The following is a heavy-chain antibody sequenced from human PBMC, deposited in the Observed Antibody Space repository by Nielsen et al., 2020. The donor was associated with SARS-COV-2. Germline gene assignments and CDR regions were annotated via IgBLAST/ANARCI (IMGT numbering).Heavy chain of an antibody. CDR2: IKQDGSEK. CDR3: ARGAGSRPVYYYYYMDV. CDR1: GFTFSSYW. V-gene: IGHV3-7*04. J-gene: IGHJ6*03. Sequence: GESLKISCAASGFTFSSYWMSWVRQAPGKGLEWVANIKQDGSEKYYADSVKGRFTISRDNSKNTLYLQMNSLRAEDTAVYYCARGAGSRPVYYYYYMDVWGKGTTVTVSS.